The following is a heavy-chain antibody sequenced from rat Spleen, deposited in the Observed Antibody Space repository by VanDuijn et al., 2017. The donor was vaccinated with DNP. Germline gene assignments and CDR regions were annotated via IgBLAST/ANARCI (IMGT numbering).Heavy chain of an antibody. CDR1: GFSLTSYT. J-gene: IGHJ4*01. Sequence: QVQLKESGPGLVQPSQTLSLTCTVSGFSLTSYTVSWVRQPPGKGLEWIAAISSGGSTYYNSALKSRLSISRDTSKSQVFLKMNSLQTEDTAMYFCAREVDDGYYYVMDAWGQGASVTVSS. D-gene: IGHD1-12*03. V-gene: IGHV2-6*01. CDR3: AREVDDGYYYVMDA. CDR2: ISSGGST.